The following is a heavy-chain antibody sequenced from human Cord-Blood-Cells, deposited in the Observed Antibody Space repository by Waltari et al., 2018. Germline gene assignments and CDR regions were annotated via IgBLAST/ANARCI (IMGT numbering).Heavy chain of an antibody. J-gene: IGHJ2*01. D-gene: IGHD2-2*02. CDR3: ARLSSAIYGYFDL. V-gene: IGHV4-34*01. CDR1: GGSVSGYY. CDR2: INHRGST. Sequence: QVQLQQWGAGLLKPSEPLSLPCAVYGGSVSGYYWSWIRQPPGKGLEWIGEINHRGSTNYNPSLKIRVTISVDTSKNQFSLKLSSVTAADTAVYYCARLSSAIYGYFDLWGRGTLVTVSS.